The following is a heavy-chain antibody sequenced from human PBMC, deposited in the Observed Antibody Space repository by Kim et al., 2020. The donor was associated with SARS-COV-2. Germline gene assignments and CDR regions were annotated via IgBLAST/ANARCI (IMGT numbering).Heavy chain of an antibody. D-gene: IGHD6-13*01. J-gene: IGHJ5*02. Sequence: SVKVSCKASGGTFSSYAISWVRQAPGQGLEWMGGIIPIFGTANYAQKFQGRVTITADESTSTAYMELSSLRSEDTAVYYCARLTYSSSWINWFDPWGQGTLVTVSS. CDR3: ARLTYSSSWINWFDP. V-gene: IGHV1-69*13. CDR1: GGTFSSYA. CDR2: IIPIFGTA.